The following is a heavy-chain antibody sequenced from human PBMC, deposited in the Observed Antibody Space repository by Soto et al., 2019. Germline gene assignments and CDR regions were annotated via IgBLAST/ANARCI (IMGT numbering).Heavy chain of an antibody. J-gene: IGHJ4*02. D-gene: IGHD2-2*01. CDR1: GGTFSSYA. CDR3: ARGGDIVVVPAAPGARDFDY. CDR2: IIPIFGTA. V-gene: IGHV1-69*13. Sequence: ASVKVSCKASGGTFSSYAISWVRQAPGQGLEWMGGIIPIFGTANYAQKFQGRVTMTADESTSTAYMELSRLRSEDTAVYYCARGGDIVVVPAAPGARDFDYWGEGTLVTVSS.